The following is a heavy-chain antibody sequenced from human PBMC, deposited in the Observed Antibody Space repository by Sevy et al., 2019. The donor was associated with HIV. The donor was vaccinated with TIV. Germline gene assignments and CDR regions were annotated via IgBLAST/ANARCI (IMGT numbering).Heavy chain of an antibody. CDR1: GGSISSYY. D-gene: IGHD6-19*01. CDR2: IYTSGST. Sequence: SETLSLTCTVSGGSISSYYWSWIRQPAGKRLEWIGRIYTSGSTNYNPSLKSRVTMSVDTSKNQFSLKLSSVTAADTAVYYCARDQINSSGWYMDYYYYYMDVWGKGTTVTVSS. CDR3: ARDQINSSGWYMDYYYYYMDV. J-gene: IGHJ6*03. V-gene: IGHV4-4*07.